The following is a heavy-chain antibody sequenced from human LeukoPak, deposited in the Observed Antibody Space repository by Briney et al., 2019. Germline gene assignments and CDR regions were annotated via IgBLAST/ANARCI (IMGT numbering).Heavy chain of an antibody. V-gene: IGHV3-30*18. J-gene: IGHJ3*02. Sequence: QSGGSLRLSCATSGFTFSSYGMHWVRQAPGKGLEWVAVISYDGSNKYYADSVKGRFTISRDNSKDTLYLQMSSLRAEDTAVYYCAKSASDIWGQGTMVTVSS. CDR2: ISYDGSNK. CDR1: GFTFSSYG. CDR3: AKSASDI.